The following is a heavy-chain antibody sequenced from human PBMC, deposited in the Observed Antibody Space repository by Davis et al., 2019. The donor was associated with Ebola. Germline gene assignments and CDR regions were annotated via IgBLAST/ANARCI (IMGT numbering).Heavy chain of an antibody. CDR3: ATLPGYY. CDR2: IGSAGDP. J-gene: IGHJ4*02. Sequence: GGSLRLSCAASGFTFSSYDMHWVRQSTGKGLGLVAIGSAGDPYYPRSVKGRFTISRDNAKNTLYLQMNNLRVEDTAVYYCATLPGYYWGQGTLVTVSS. V-gene: IGHV3-13*05. D-gene: IGHD1-26*01. CDR1: GFTFSSYD.